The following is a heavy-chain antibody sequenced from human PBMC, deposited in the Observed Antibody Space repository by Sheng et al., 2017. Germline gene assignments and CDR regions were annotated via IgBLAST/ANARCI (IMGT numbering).Heavy chain of an antibody. J-gene: IGHJ4*02. CDR1: GFTFSSYG. V-gene: IGHV3-23*04. CDR3: AKEYGYCSSTSCPFDY. Sequence: EVQLVESGGGLVQPGGTLRLSCAASGFTFSSYGMSWVRQAPGKGLEWVSTISGSGGSTYYADSVKGRFTISRDNSKNTLYLQMNSLRAEDTAVYYCAKEYGYCSSTSCPFDYWGQGTLVTVSS. CDR2: ISGSGGST. D-gene: IGHD2-2*01.